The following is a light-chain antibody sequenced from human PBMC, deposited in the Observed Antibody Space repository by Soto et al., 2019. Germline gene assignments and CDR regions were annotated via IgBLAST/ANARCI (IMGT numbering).Light chain of an antibody. Sequence: DIVLTQSPGTLSLSPGESVTLSCRASHSVSSSHLAWYQQKPGQAPRLFIYGASRRASGIQDRFSGSGSGTDFTLTISRLQPEDFAVYSCQQYGTSRTFGGGTKVQIK. CDR1: HSVSSSH. J-gene: IGKJ4*01. V-gene: IGKV3-20*01. CDR3: QQYGTSRT. CDR2: GAS.